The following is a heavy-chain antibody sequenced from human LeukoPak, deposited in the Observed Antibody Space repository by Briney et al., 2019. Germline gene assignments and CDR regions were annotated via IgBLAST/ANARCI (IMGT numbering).Heavy chain of an antibody. CDR2: ISSSGGST. V-gene: IGHV3-23*01. D-gene: IGHD2-21*02. CDR3: AKGNGHIVVVTAIS. CDR1: GFTFSSYA. Sequence: PGGSLRLSCAASGFTFSSYAMTWVRQAPGKALEWVSAISSSGGSTYYADSVKGRFTISRDNSKNTLYLQMNSLRAEDTAVYYCAKGNGHIVVVTAISWGQGTLVTVSS. J-gene: IGHJ4*02.